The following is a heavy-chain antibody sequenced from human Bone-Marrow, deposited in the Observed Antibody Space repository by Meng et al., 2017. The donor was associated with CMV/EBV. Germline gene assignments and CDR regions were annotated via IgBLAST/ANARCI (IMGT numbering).Heavy chain of an antibody. D-gene: IGHD3-3*01. J-gene: IGHJ4*02. CDR3: ARESGILWSGFMFYFDF. Sequence: SLKISCAASGFTFDDYAMHWVRQAPGKGLEWVSGISWNSGSIGYADSVKGRFTISRDNAKNSLYLQMNSLRAEDTAVYYCARESGILWSGFMFYFDFWGQGTLVTVSS. V-gene: IGHV3-9*01. CDR1: GFTFDDYA. CDR2: ISWNSGSI.